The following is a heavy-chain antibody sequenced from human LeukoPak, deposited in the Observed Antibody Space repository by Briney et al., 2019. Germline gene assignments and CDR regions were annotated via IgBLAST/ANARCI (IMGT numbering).Heavy chain of an antibody. Sequence: QPGGSPRLSCAASGFAFSSYAMSWVRQPPGKGLEWVSVISRRDDYTYYADSVKGRFTISRDNSKNTLYLQMNTLRAEDTAVYYCANDYRSGSFHDFWGQGTLVTVSS. J-gene: IGHJ4*02. V-gene: IGHV3-23*01. CDR2: ISRRDDYT. CDR3: ANDYRSGSFHDF. CDR1: GFAFSSYA. D-gene: IGHD3-10*01.